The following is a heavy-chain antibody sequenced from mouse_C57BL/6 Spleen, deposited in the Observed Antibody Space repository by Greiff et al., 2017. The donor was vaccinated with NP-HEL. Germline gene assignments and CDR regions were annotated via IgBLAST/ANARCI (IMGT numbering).Heavy chain of an antibody. Sequence: EVQVVESGGGLVKPGGSLKLSCAASGFTFSSYAMSWVRQTPEKRLEWVATISDGGSYTYYPDNVKGRFTISRDNAKNNLYLQMSHLKSEDTAMYYCAREDQYFDVWGTGTTVTVSS. CDR1: GFTFSSYA. CDR2: ISDGGSYT. J-gene: IGHJ1*03. CDR3: AREDQYFDV. V-gene: IGHV5-4*01.